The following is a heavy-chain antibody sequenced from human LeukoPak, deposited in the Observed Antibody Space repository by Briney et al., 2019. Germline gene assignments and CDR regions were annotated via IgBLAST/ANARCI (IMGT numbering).Heavy chain of an antibody. J-gene: IGHJ4*02. CDR3: ARPPIDSSGYYQY. CDR2: ISSNGGST. Sequence: GGSLRLSCAASGFTFSSYAMHWVRQAPGKGLEYASAISSNGGSTYYANSVKGRFTISRDNSKNTLYLQMGSLRAEDMAVYYCARPPIDSSGYYQYWGQGTLVTVSS. CDR1: GFTFSSYA. V-gene: IGHV3-64*01. D-gene: IGHD3-22*01.